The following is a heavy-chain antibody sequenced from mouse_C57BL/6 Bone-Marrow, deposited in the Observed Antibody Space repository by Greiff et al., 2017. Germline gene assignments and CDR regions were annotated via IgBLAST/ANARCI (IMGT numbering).Heavy chain of an antibody. CDR1: GYTFTSYW. CDR2: IDPSDSYT. CDR3: AREGLRGY. J-gene: IGHJ2*01. D-gene: IGHD1-1*01. Sequence: QVQLQQPGAELVMPGASVKLSCKASGYTFTSYWMHWVKQRPGQGLEWIGEIDPSDSYTNYNQKFKGKSTLTVDKSSNTAYMQLSSLTSEDSAVYYCAREGLRGYWGQGTTLTVSS. V-gene: IGHV1-69*01.